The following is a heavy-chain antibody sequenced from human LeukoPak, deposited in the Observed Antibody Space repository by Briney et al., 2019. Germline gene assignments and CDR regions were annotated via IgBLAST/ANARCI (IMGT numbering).Heavy chain of an antibody. Sequence: GGSLRLSCAASGFTFNNHDMHWVRQAPGKGLGWVAGISYDGRNKYYADSVKGRFTISRDNSKNTLYLQMNSLRVEDTGVYYCARDRGSYFNWFDPWGQGTLVTVSS. J-gene: IGHJ5*02. CDR1: GFTFNNHD. D-gene: IGHD2-21*01. CDR3: ARDRGSYFNWFDP. V-gene: IGHV3-30*03. CDR2: ISYDGRNK.